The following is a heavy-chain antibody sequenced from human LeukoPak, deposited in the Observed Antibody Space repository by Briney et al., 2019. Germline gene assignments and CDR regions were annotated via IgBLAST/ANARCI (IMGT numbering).Heavy chain of an antibody. J-gene: IGHJ6*02. V-gene: IGHV3-49*04. D-gene: IGHD3-10*01. CDR3: TRDPLAYGSGSYYSSPYYRGMDV. CDR2: IRSKAYGGTT. Sequence: PGRSLRLSCTASGFTFGDYAMSWVRQAPGKGLEWVGFIRSKAYGGTTEYAASVKGRFIISRDDSKSIAYLQMNSLKTEDTAVYYCTRDPLAYGSGSYYSSPYYRGMDVWGQGTTVTVSS. CDR1: GFTFGDYA.